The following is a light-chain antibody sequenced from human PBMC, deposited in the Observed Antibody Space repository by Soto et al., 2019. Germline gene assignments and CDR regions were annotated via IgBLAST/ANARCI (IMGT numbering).Light chain of an antibody. Sequence: QSVLTQPPSVSGAPGQRVTISCTGSSSNIGAGYDVHWYQQLPGTAPKLLIYGNSNRPSGVPDRFSGSKSGTAAYLAITGLQAEDEAGYYCQSYDSSLSSYYVFGSGTELTAL. J-gene: IGLJ1*01. CDR2: GNS. CDR3: QSYDSSLSSYYV. V-gene: IGLV1-40*01. CDR1: SSNIGAGYD.